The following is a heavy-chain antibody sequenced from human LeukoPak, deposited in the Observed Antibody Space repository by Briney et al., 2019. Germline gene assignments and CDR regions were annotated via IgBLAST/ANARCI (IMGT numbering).Heavy chain of an antibody. CDR3: ARDLYGSGSYYFYYYGMDV. V-gene: IGHV3-21*01. Sequence: GGSLRLSCAASGFFFSSYSMNWVRQAPGKGLEWVSAISSSSSYIYYADSVKGRFTISRDNAKNSLYLQMNSLRAEDTAVYYCARDLYGSGSYYFYYYGMDVWGQGTTVTVSS. J-gene: IGHJ6*02. CDR1: GFFFSSYS. CDR2: ISSSSSYI. D-gene: IGHD3-10*01.